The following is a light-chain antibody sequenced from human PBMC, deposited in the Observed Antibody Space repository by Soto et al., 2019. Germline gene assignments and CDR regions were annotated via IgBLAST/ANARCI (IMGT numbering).Light chain of an antibody. CDR2: GAS. V-gene: IGKV3-20*01. J-gene: IGKJ3*01. Sequence: EIVWTQSPGTLSLSPGERATLSCRASQYVSSSYIAWYQQKPGQAPRLLIYGASSRASGIPDRFSGSGSGTGFTRTISRLKPEDFAVYYCQQYGSSLPRFTVGPRTKVDV. CDR3: QQYGSSLPRFT. CDR1: QYVSSSY.